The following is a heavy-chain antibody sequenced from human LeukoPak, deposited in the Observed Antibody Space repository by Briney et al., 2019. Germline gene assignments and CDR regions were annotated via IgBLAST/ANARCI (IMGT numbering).Heavy chain of an antibody. CDR1: GGTFNSYA. D-gene: IGHD6-13*01. CDR2: IITIIGTA. Sequence: ASVKLSSKASGGTFNSYAISWVPQAPGQRLEWLGGIITIIGTANYAQKFQGRVTITADESTSTAYMELSSLRSEDTAVYYCATTYTPDISAAAGPTPAAFDIWGQGTMVTVSS. J-gene: IGHJ3*02. CDR3: ATTYTPDISAAAGPTPAAFDI. V-gene: IGHV1-69*13.